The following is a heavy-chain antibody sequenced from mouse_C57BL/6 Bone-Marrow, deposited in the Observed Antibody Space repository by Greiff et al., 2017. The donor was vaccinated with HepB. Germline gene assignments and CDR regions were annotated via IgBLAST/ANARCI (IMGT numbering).Heavy chain of an antibody. Sequence: VQLLQSGAELVKPGASVKLSCTASGFNIKDYYMPWVKQRTEQGLEWIGRIDPEDGETKYAPKFQGRATITADTSSNTAYLQSSSLTSEDTTVYYCASHYSNFPHYYAMDYWGQGTSVTVSS. CDR2: IDPEDGET. J-gene: IGHJ4*01. V-gene: IGHV14-2*01. CDR1: GFNIKDYY. CDR3: ASHYSNFPHYYAMDY. D-gene: IGHD2-5*01.